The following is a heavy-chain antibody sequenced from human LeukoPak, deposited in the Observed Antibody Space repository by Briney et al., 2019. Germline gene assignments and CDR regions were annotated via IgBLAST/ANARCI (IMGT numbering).Heavy chain of an antibody. Sequence: PSETLSLTCTVSGGSISSYYWSWIRQPPGKGLEWNGYIYYSGSTNYNPSLKSRVTISVDTSKNQFSLKLSSVTAADTAVYYCARVGYSYGYYGANYFDYWGQGTLVTVSS. CDR3: ARVGYSYGYYGANYFDY. CDR1: GGSISSYY. J-gene: IGHJ4*02. D-gene: IGHD5-18*01. CDR2: IYYSGST. V-gene: IGHV4-59*01.